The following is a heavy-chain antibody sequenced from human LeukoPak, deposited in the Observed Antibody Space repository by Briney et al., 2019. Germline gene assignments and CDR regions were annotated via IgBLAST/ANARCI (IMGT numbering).Heavy chain of an antibody. Sequence: GGSLRLSCAASGFTFSSYSMNWVRQAPGKGLEWVSYISSSSSTIYYADSVKGRFTISRDNAKNSLYLQMNSLRAEDTAVYYCARDEPLPNYYDSSGYYNDAFDTWGQGTMVTVSS. CDR1: GFTFSSYS. CDR3: ARDEPLPNYYDSSGYYNDAFDT. V-gene: IGHV3-48*04. CDR2: ISSSSSTI. D-gene: IGHD3-22*01. J-gene: IGHJ3*02.